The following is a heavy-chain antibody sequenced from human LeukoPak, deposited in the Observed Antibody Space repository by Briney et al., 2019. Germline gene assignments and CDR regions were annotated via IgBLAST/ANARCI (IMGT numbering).Heavy chain of an antibody. D-gene: IGHD4-17*01. CDR2: IWYDGNNK. Sequence: GRSLRLSCAASGFTLGSYGMHWVRQAPGKGLEWVAVIWYDGNNKYYADSVKGRFTISRDNSKNTLYLQMNSLRAEDTAVYYCARDSVMTTMTADPDYWGQGTLVTVSS. CDR1: GFTLGSYG. J-gene: IGHJ4*02. V-gene: IGHV3-33*01. CDR3: ARDSVMTTMTADPDY.